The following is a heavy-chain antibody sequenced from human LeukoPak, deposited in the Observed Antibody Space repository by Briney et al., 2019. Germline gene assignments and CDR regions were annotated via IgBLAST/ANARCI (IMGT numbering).Heavy chain of an antibody. CDR1: GFTFSNYW. Sequence: GRSLRLSCAASGFTFSNYWMHWVRQAPGKGLVWVSRIHGDGSITTYADSVKGRFTISRDNAKNTLFLQMSSLRAEDTAVYYCTREDYSSGASFDYWGQGTLVTVSS. J-gene: IGHJ4*02. CDR2: IHGDGSIT. CDR3: TREDYSSGASFDY. D-gene: IGHD6-19*01. V-gene: IGHV3-74*01.